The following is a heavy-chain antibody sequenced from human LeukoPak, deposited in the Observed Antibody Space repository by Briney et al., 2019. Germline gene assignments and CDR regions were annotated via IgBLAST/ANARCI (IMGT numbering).Heavy chain of an antibody. CDR1: GYSFTSYW. V-gene: IGHV5-51*01. Sequence: GESLKISCKGSGYSFTSYWIGWVRQMPGKGLEWTGIIYPGDSDTRYSPSFQGQVTVSADKSISTAYLQWSSLKASDTAMYYCASSSSSGWYVVRFDYWGQGTLVTVSS. CDR3: ASSSSSGWYVVRFDY. J-gene: IGHJ4*02. CDR2: IYPGDSDT. D-gene: IGHD6-19*01.